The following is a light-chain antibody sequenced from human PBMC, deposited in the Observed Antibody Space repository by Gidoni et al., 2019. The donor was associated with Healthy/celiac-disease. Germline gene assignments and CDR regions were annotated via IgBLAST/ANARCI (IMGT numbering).Light chain of an antibody. J-gene: IGKJ4*01. Sequence: DIQMTQSPSTLSASVGDRVTITCRASQSISSWLAWYQQKPGKAPKLLIYKASSLESGVPSRFSGSGSGTEFTLTISSLQPDDFATYYCQQYNSYSGVTFXGXTKVEIK. CDR2: KAS. CDR1: QSISSW. CDR3: QQYNSYSGVT. V-gene: IGKV1-5*03.